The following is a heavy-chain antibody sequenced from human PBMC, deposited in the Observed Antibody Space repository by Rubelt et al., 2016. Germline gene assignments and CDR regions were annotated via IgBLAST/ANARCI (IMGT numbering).Heavy chain of an antibody. CDR2: I. CDR3: ARDVSSSSPYYGMDV. V-gene: IGHV3-21*01. Sequence: IYYADSVKGRFTISRDNAKNSLYLQMNSLRAEDTAVYYCARDVSSSSPYYGMDVWGQGTTVTVSS. D-gene: IGHD6-6*01. J-gene: IGHJ6*02.